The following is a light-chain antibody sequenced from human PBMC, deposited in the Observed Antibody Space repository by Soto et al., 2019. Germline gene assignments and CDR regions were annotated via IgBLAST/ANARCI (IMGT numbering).Light chain of an antibody. J-gene: IGKJ5*01. CDR1: QTVGSN. CDR3: QQYNSWPIT. Sequence: DIVLTQSPATLSLSPGDGATLSCRASQTVGSNLAWYQQKPGQAPRLLIYGGSTRASDIPARFSGSGSVTEFALTISSLQSEDFAVYYCQQYNSWPITCGQGTRLEIK. CDR2: GGS. V-gene: IGKV3-15*01.